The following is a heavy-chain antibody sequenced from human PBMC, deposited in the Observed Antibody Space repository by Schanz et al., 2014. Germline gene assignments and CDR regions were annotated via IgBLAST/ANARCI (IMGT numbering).Heavy chain of an antibody. V-gene: IGHV3-48*01. CDR1: GFTFSTHA. Sequence: EVQLVESGGGLVQPGKSLRLSCAASGFTFSTHAMSWVRQAPGKGLEWVSYISGSSRTIYYADSMKGRFTVSRDNAENALYLQMNSLRAEDTGLYFCARGGSGSHYRLDYWGQGTLVTVSS. J-gene: IGHJ4*02. CDR2: ISGSSRTI. D-gene: IGHD1-26*01. CDR3: ARGGSGSHYRLDY.